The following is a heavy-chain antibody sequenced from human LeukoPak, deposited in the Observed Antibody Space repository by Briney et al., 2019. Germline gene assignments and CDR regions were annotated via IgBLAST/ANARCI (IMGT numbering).Heavy chain of an antibody. V-gene: IGHV3-21*01. Sequence: GGSLRLSCAASGFSFSNYGMHWVRQAPGKGLEWVSSISSSSSYIYYADSVKGRFTISRDNAKNSLYLQMNSLRAEDTAVYYCARWIRDGLDYWGQGTLVTVSS. CDR2: ISSSSSYI. CDR1: GFSFSNYG. CDR3: ARWIRDGLDY. D-gene: IGHD5-24*01. J-gene: IGHJ4*02.